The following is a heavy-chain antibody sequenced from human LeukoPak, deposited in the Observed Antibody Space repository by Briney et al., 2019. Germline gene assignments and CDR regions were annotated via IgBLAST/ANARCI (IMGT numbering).Heavy chain of an antibody. J-gene: IGHJ3*02. CDR2: IYYSGST. CDR3: AREKGYTHGLGAFDI. D-gene: IGHD5-18*01. Sequence: SETLSLTCTVSGGSISSYYWSWIRQPPGKGLEWIGYIYYSGSTNYNPSLKSRVTISSDTSKNQLSLRLSSVTAADTAVYYCAREKGYTHGLGAFDIWGQGTMVTVSS. CDR1: GGSISSYY. V-gene: IGHV4-59*01.